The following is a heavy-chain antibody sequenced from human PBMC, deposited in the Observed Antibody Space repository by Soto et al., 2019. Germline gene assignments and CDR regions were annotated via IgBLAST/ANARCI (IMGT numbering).Heavy chain of an antibody. CDR1: GYTFTSYG. J-gene: IGHJ4*02. D-gene: IGHD3-16*01. Sequence: QVQLVQSGAEVKKPGASVQVSCKASGYTFTSYGISWVRQDPGQGLEWMGWINPYNGNTNYAQKLQGRVTMTTDTSTNTAYMELRSRRSDDTAVYYCASDWFGIDYWGQGTLVTVSS. CDR3: ASDWFGIDY. CDR2: INPYNGNT. V-gene: IGHV1-18*01.